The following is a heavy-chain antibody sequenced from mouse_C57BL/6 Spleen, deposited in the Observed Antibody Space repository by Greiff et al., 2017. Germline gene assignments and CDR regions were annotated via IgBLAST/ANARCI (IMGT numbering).Heavy chain of an antibody. D-gene: IGHD3-2*02. J-gene: IGHJ3*01. CDR2: INPSNGGN. Sequence: VQLQQPGTELVKPGASVKLSCKASGYTFTSYWMPWVTQRPGQGLEWIGNINPSNGGNNSNEKFKSKATLTVDKSSSTADMQLSSLTSEDSAVYYCARGDGILRAQAGLAYWGQGTLVTVSA. CDR3: ARGDGILRAQAGLAY. V-gene: IGHV1-53*01. CDR1: GYTFTSYW.